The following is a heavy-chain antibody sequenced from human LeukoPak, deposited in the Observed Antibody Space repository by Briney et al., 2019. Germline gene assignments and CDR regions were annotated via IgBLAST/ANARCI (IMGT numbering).Heavy chain of an antibody. CDR2: VYHDGTT. CDR1: GASISRHY. Sequence: SETLSLTCTVSGASISRHYWSWIRQPPGKGLEWIGYVYHDGTTNYNPSLKSRVAISIDTSRNQLSLKLSYMTAADTAVYYCARGSTRADDYWGQGILVAVCS. V-gene: IGHV4-59*11. D-gene: IGHD2/OR15-2a*01. J-gene: IGHJ4*02. CDR3: ARGSTRADDY.